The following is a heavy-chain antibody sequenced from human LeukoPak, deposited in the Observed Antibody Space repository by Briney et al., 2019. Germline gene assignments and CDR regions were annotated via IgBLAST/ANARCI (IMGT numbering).Heavy chain of an antibody. J-gene: IGHJ4*02. Sequence: PSQTLSLTCTVSGGSISSGGYYWSWIRQPPGKGLEWIGCIYHSGSTYYNPSLKSRVTISVDTSKNQFSLKLTSVTAADTAMYFCARVRYTFFDYWGQGTLVTVSS. V-gene: IGHV4-30-2*01. D-gene: IGHD2-2*02. CDR1: GGSISSGGYY. CDR2: IYHSGST. CDR3: ARVRYTFFDY.